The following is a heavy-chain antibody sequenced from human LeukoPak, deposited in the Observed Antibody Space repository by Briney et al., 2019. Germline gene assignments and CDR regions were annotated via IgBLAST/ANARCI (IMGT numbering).Heavy chain of an antibody. J-gene: IGHJ4*02. CDR2: INTNTGNP. CDR1: GYTFTSYA. D-gene: IGHD6-13*01. CDR3: ARVGQQLATRSYYFDY. V-gene: IGHV7-4-1*02. Sequence: ASVKVSCKASGYTFTSYAMNWVRQAPGQGLEWMGWINTNTGNPTYAQGFTGRFVFSLDTSVSTAYPQISSLKAEDTAVYYCARVGQQLATRSYYFDYWGQGTLVTVSS.